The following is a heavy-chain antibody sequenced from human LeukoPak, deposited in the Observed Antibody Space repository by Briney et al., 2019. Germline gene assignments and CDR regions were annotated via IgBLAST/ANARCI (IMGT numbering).Heavy chain of an antibody. CDR2: IFPSGGEI. J-gene: IGHJ5*02. D-gene: IGHD3-22*01. CDR3: ATEKAQRRWSYYDTWGGRGWFDP. V-gene: IGHV3-23*01. CDR1: GFTFSTFA. Sequence: PGGSLRLSCAASGFTFSTFAMIWVRQPPGKGLEWVSSIFPSGGEIHYADSVKGRFTISRDNSKNTLYLQMNSLRAEDTAVYYCATEKAQRRWSYYDTWGGRGWFDPWGQGTLVTVSS.